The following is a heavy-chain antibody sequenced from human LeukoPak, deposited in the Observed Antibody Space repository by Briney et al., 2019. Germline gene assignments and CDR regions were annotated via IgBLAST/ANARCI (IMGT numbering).Heavy chain of an antibody. Sequence: PGGSLRLSCVASGFPFGSYWMTWVRQAPGKGLERVANIKQDGSKKSYVDSVKGRFTISRDNAKNSLYLQMNSLRAEDTAIYYCTRVGYIDEGIDYWGQGTLVTVSS. CDR2: IKQDGSKK. CDR3: TRVGYIDEGIDY. V-gene: IGHV3-7*04. D-gene: IGHD5-24*01. CDR1: GFPFGSYW. J-gene: IGHJ4*02.